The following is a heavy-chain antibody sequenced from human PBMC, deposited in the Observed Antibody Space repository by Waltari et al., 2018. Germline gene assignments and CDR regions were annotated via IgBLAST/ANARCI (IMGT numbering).Heavy chain of an antibody. J-gene: IGHJ3*01. CDR3: ARDMPDVHNAFDF. D-gene: IGHD2-2*01. CDR2: ITTFGTE. Sequence: EVQLVESGGGLVQPGGSLRLSCKASGFNFGLESMPWVRQRPGKGLEWLSIITTFGTEGYAASVKCRFTIFRDDAKNTLYLQMNSLTAEDTAVYYCARDMPDVHNAFDFWGPGATVIVSS. V-gene: IGHV3-74*01. CDR1: GFNFGLES.